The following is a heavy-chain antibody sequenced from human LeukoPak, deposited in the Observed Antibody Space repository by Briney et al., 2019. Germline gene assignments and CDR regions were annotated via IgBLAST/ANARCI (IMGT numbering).Heavy chain of an antibody. CDR1: GFTFSSYG. Sequence: GGSLRLSCAASGFTFSSYGMHWVRQAPGKGLEWVSYISSSSSYTNYADSVKGRFTISRDNAKNSLYLQMNSLRAEDTAVYYCARDLYGSGSYNWFDPWGQGTLVTVSS. V-gene: IGHV3-21*05. D-gene: IGHD3-10*01. J-gene: IGHJ5*02. CDR2: ISSSSSYT. CDR3: ARDLYGSGSYNWFDP.